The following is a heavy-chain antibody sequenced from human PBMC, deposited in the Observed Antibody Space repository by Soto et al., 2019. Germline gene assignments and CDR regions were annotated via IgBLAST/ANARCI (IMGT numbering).Heavy chain of an antibody. V-gene: IGHV1-69*01. Sequence: QVQLMQSGSEVKKPGSSVKISCKAFGGTFNSNAFSWVRQVPGQGLEWMGGLAVILGTPNYAQKFQGRVTLSADETTTTAYMEVTSMTSEDTAVYYCASGYYDSSGYSIDYWGQGTQITVSS. CDR1: GGTFNSNA. CDR3: ASGYYDSSGYSIDY. J-gene: IGHJ4*02. D-gene: IGHD3-22*01. CDR2: LAVILGTP.